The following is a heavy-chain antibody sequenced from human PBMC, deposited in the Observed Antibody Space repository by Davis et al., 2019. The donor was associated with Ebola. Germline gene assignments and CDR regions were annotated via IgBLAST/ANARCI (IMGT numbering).Heavy chain of an antibody. Sequence: PGGSLRLSCAVPGGSISSSNWWSWVRQPPGKGLEWIGEIYHSGSTNYNPSLKSRVTISVDTSKNQFSLKLSSVTAADTAVYYCARATPFPFFDYWGQGTLVTVSS. V-gene: IGHV4-4*02. CDR3: ARATPFPFFDY. J-gene: IGHJ4*02. CDR1: GGSISSSNW. D-gene: IGHD2-15*01. CDR2: IYHSGST.